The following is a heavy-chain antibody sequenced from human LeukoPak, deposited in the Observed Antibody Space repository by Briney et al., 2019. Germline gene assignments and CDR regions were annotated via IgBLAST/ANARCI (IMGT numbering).Heavy chain of an antibody. CDR1: GYTFTSYD. J-gene: IGHJ6*02. V-gene: IGHV1-46*01. CDR2: INPSGGST. Sequence: GASVKVSCKASGYTFTSYDINWVRQAPGQGLEWMGIINPSGGSTSYAQKFQGRVTMTRDTSTSTVYMELSSLRSEDTAVYYCARDGVVPAAMPYYYYGMDVWGQGTTVTVSS. D-gene: IGHD2-2*01. CDR3: ARDGVVPAAMPYYYYGMDV.